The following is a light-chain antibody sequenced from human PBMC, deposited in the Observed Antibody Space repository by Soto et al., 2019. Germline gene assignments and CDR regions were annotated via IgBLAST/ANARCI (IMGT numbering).Light chain of an antibody. CDR3: QQYSSWPFT. J-gene: IGKJ3*01. Sequence: EIVLTQSPATLSVFPGEKATLSCGASQSVSNNLAWYHQKPGQAPRPLIYGASTRATGVPARFSGSGSGTEFTLTISRRQSEDSAIYYCQQYSSWPFTFGPGTKVAIE. CDR1: QSVSNN. V-gene: IGKV3-15*01. CDR2: GAS.